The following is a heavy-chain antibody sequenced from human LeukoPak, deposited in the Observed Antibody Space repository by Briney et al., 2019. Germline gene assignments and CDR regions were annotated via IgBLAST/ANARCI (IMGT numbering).Heavy chain of an antibody. D-gene: IGHD6-13*01. CDR3: ATAKAAALLAYYYYYMDV. Sequence: GASVMVSCKASGGTFSSYAISWVRQAPGQGLEWMGGIIPIFGTANYAQEFQGRVTITTDESTSTASMELSSLRSEDTAVYYCATAKAAALLAYYYYYMDVWGKGTTVTVSS. J-gene: IGHJ6*03. CDR2: IIPIFGTA. CDR1: GGTFSSYA. V-gene: IGHV1-69*05.